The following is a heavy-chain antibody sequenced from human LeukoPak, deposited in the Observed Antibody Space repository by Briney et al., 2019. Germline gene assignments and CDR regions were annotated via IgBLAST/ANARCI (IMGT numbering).Heavy chain of an antibody. CDR2: ISGSGGST. CDR1: GFIVSGDF. Sequence: GGSLRLSCAASGFIVSGDFMSWVRQAPGKGLEWVSAISGSGGSTYYADSVKGRFTISRDNSKNTLYLQMNSLRAEDTAVYYCAKTLYNSGEVDFDYWGQGTLVTVSS. CDR3: AKTLYNSGEVDFDY. V-gene: IGHV3-23*01. J-gene: IGHJ4*02. D-gene: IGHD6-19*01.